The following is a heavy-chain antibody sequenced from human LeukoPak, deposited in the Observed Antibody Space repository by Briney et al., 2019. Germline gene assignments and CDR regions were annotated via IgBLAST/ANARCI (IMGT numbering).Heavy chain of an antibody. J-gene: IGHJ3*02. V-gene: IGHV4-39*01. CDR2: LYNSGYS. Sequence: SETLSLTCSGSGGSVTTTSYHWAWVRQPPGKGLEWIGNLYNSGYSYYNPSLKSRVTMSVDTSKNQFSLNLTSVTAADTVVYFCASGGAVVPASILKGSFDIWGQGTMVSVSS. CDR3: ASGGAVVPASILKGSFDI. CDR1: GGSVTTTSYH. D-gene: IGHD2-2*02.